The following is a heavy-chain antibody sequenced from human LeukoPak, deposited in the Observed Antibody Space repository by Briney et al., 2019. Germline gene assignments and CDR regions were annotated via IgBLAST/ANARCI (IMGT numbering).Heavy chain of an antibody. D-gene: IGHD6-6*01. CDR1: GYSISSGYY. Sequence: SETLSLTCTVSGYSISSGYYWSWIRQPPGQGLEWIGYIYYSGSTNYNPSLKSRVTISVDTSKNQFSLKLSSVTAADTAVYYCARGSTAPPTDWGQGTLVTVSS. V-gene: IGHV4-61*01. J-gene: IGHJ4*02. CDR3: ARGSTAPPTD. CDR2: IYYSGST.